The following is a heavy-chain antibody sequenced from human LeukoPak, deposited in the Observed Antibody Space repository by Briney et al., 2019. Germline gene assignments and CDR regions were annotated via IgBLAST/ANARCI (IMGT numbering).Heavy chain of an antibody. D-gene: IGHD3-16*01. J-gene: IGHJ6*03. V-gene: IGHV1-2*02. CDR1: GYTFTGYY. Sequence: ASVKVSCKAPGYTFTGYYMHWVRQAPGQGLEWMGWINPNSGGTNYAQKFQGRVTMTRDTSISTAYMELSRLRSDDTAVYYCARVRYEHYYYYYMDVWGKGTTVTVSS. CDR3: ARVRYEHYYYYYMDV. CDR2: INPNSGGT.